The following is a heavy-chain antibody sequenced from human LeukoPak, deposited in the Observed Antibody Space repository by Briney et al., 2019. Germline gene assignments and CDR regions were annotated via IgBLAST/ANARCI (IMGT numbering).Heavy chain of an antibody. Sequence: SETLSLTCTAAGRSISSSYWRWIRLPPGEGLGWIGYIYYSGTTDYNPSLKSRVTISVDTSNNQFSLKVSSVTAADTAVYYCARSSGTYRSFDYWGQGTLVPVSS. J-gene: IGHJ4*02. V-gene: IGHV4-59*01. CDR1: GRSISSSY. CDR3: ARSSGTYRSFDY. CDR2: IYYSGTT. D-gene: IGHD1-26*01.